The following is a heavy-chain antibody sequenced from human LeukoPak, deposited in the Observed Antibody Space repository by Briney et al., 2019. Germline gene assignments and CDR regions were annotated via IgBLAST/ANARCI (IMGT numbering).Heavy chain of an antibody. V-gene: IGHV5-51*01. CDR3: ARHSAVAGNVYYYYYMDV. D-gene: IGHD6-19*01. Sequence: GESLKISCRGSEYSFINYWIGWVRQMPGKGLEWMAIIYPGDSDTRYDPSFKGQVTISADKSINTAYLQWSSLKASDTAMYYCARHSAVAGNVYYYYYMDVWGKGTTVTVSS. J-gene: IGHJ6*03. CDR1: EYSFINYW. CDR2: IYPGDSDT.